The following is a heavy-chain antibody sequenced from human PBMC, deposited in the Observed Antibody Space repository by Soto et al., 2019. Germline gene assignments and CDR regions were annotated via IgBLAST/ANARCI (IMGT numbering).Heavy chain of an antibody. CDR3: AKDSAPTHDYGDYVGFFDY. CDR2: ISGSGGST. Sequence: PGGSLRLSCAASGFTFSSYAMSWVRQAPGKGLEWVSAISGSGGSTYYADSVKGRFTISRDNSKNTLYLQMNSLRAEDTAVYYCAKDSAPTHDYGDYVGFFDYWGQGTLVTVSS. D-gene: IGHD4-17*01. CDR1: GFTFSSYA. V-gene: IGHV3-23*01. J-gene: IGHJ4*02.